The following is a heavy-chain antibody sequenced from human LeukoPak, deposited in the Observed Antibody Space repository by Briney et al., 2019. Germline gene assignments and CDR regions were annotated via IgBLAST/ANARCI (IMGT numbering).Heavy chain of an antibody. CDR3: ARDRVATTAYYYYYYGMDV. CDR2: ISAYNGNT. Sequence: GASVTVSFKASGYTFTIYGISWVRQAPGQGREWMGWISAYNGNTNYAQKLQGRVTMTTDTSTSTAYMELRSLRSDDTAVYYCARDRVATTAYYYYYYGMDVWGQGTTVTVSS. J-gene: IGHJ6*02. D-gene: IGHD5-12*01. V-gene: IGHV1-18*01. CDR1: GYTFTIYG.